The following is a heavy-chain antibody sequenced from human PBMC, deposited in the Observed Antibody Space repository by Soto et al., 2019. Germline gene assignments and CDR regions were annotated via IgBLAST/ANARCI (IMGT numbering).Heavy chain of an antibody. J-gene: IGHJ5*02. CDR2: INPNSGGT. Sequence: GSVKVTCKASGYTFTGYYMHWVRQAPGQGVEWMGWINPNSGGTNYAQKFQGRVNMTRDTSISTAYMELSRLRSDDTAVYYCARDGEANFWSGYQNWFDPWGQGTLVTVSS. CDR3: ARDGEANFWSGYQNWFDP. V-gene: IGHV1-2*02. CDR1: GYTFTGYY. D-gene: IGHD3-3*01.